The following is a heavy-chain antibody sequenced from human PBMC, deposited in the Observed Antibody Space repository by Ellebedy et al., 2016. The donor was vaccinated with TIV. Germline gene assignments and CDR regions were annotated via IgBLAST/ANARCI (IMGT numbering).Heavy chain of an antibody. CDR2: INSRGGTT. Sequence: GESLKISCAASGFTFSNNAMSWVRQAPGKRLEWVSGINSRGGTTSYADSVKGRFTISRDNSKNTVYLQMNSMRAEDTAVYYCARNRDSSGWYADSWGQGTLVTVSS. CDR1: GFTFSNNA. D-gene: IGHD6-19*01. CDR3: ARNRDSSGWYADS. J-gene: IGHJ4*02. V-gene: IGHV3-23*01.